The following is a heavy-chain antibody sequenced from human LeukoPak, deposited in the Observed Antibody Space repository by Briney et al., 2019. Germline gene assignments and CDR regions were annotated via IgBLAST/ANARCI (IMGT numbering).Heavy chain of an antibody. J-gene: IGHJ5*02. V-gene: IGHV4-31*03. Sequence: SQTLSLTCTVSGGSISIGGYYWSWIRQHPGKGLEWIGYIYYSGITYYNPSLKSRVTISVDTSKNQFSLYLSSVTAADTAVYYCARQYYYDGSTFDPWGQGTLVTVSS. CDR1: GGSISIGGYY. CDR2: IYYSGIT. CDR3: ARQYYYDGSTFDP. D-gene: IGHD3-22*01.